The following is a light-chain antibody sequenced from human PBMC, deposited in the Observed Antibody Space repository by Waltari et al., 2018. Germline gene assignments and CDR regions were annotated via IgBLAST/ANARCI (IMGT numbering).Light chain of an antibody. V-gene: IGLV4-69*01. Sequence: QLVLTQSPSASAPLAASVQPTCTLSSGHSSNAIALRQQQPEKGPRYLTQINSDGSHSKGDGISDRFSGSSSGAERYLTISSLQSEDEADYYCQTWGTGPWVFGGGTKLTVL. CDR1: SGHSSNA. J-gene: IGLJ3*02. CDR3: QTWGTGPWV. CDR2: INSDGSH.